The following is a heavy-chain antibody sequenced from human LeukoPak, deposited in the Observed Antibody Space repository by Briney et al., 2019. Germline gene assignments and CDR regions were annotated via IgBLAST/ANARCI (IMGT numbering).Heavy chain of an antibody. CDR2: IKRDGSEK. Sequence: GGSLRLSCAASAFTFSNYWMSWVRQAPGKGLEWVANIKRDGSEKYYVDSVKGRFTISRDNAKNSLYLQMNSLRAEDTAVYYCARIGDLSLPAAILFDYWGQGTLVTVSS. CDR1: AFTFSNYW. J-gene: IGHJ4*02. V-gene: IGHV3-7*01. D-gene: IGHD2-2*02. CDR3: ARIGDLSLPAAILFDY.